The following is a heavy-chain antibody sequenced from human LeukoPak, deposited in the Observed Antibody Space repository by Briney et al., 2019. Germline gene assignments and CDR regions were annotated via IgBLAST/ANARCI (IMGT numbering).Heavy chain of an antibody. Sequence: ASVKVSCKASGYTFTSYGISWVRQAPGQGLEWMGWISAYNGNTIYAQKLQGRVTMTTDTSTSTAYMELRSLRSDDTAVYYCARARASLYYFDYWGQGTPVTVSS. CDR2: ISAYNGNT. CDR1: GYTFTSYG. V-gene: IGHV1-18*01. D-gene: IGHD2-15*01. CDR3: ARARASLYYFDY. J-gene: IGHJ4*02.